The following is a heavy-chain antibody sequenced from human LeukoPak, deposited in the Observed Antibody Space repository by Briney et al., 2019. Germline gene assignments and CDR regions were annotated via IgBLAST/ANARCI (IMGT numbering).Heavy chain of an antibody. J-gene: IGHJ4*02. D-gene: IGHD3-16*01. CDR2: ISHSGST. Sequence: SETLSLTCAVYGGSFSGYYWSWIRQPPGKGLEWIGEISHSGSTNYNPSLKSRVTVSVDTSKNQFSLKLSSVTAADTAVYYCARGLRFGGGFDSWGQGTLLTVSS. CDR3: ARGLRFGGGFDS. V-gene: IGHV4-34*01. CDR1: GGSFSGYY.